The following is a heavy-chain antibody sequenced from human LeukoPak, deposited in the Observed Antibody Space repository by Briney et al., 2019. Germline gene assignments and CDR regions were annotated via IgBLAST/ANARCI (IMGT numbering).Heavy chain of an antibody. CDR1: GFTFSSYA. CDR3: ASRDPCSGGTCYGLGY. Sequence: GGSLRLSCAASGFTFSSYAMSWVRQAPGKGLEWVSAISGSGGSTYYADSVKGRFTISRDNSKNTLYLQMNSLRAEDTAVYYCASRDPCSGGTCYGLGYWGQGALVTVSS. J-gene: IGHJ4*02. V-gene: IGHV3-23*01. D-gene: IGHD2-15*01. CDR2: ISGSGGST.